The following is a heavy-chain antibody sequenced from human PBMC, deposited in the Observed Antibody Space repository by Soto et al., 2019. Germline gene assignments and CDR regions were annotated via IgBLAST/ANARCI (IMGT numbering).Heavy chain of an antibody. CDR3: ARPYDILTGTDY. D-gene: IGHD3-9*01. Sequence: GESLKISCKGSGYSFTSYWIGWVRQMPGKGLEWMGIIYPSDSYTNYSPSFQGHVTISADRSISTVYLQWSRLKASDTAMYYCARPYDILTGTDYWGQGTLVTVSS. CDR2: IYPSDSYT. V-gene: IGHV5-10-1*01. J-gene: IGHJ4*02. CDR1: GYSFTSYW.